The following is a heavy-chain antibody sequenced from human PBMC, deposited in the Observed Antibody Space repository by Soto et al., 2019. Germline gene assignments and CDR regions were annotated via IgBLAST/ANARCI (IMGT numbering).Heavy chain of an antibody. V-gene: IGHV4-59*12. Sequence: KASETLSLTCTVSGGSISSYYWSWIRQPPGKGLEWIGYIYYSGSTNYNPSLKSQVTISVEKSKNQFSLKLSSVTDADTAVYYCARGGGFGVVPPWGSGPEDTYYYYYGMDVWGQGTTVTVSS. CDR1: GGSISSYY. D-gene: IGHD3-3*01. CDR3: ARGGGFGVVPPWGSGPEDTYYYYYGMDV. CDR2: IYYSGST. J-gene: IGHJ6*02.